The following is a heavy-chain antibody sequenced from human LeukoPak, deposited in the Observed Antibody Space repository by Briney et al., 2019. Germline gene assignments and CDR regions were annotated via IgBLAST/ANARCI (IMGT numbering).Heavy chain of an antibody. J-gene: IGHJ3*02. CDR1: GDSITSDTYY. V-gene: IGHV4-39*07. CDR3: ARSIAAAGDDAFDI. CDR2: ISHSGST. D-gene: IGHD6-13*01. Sequence: SETLSLTCTVSGDSITSDTYYWSWIRQPPGKGLEWIGEISHSGSTNYNPSLKSRVTISVDKSKNQFSLKLSSVTAADTAVYYCARSIAAAGDDAFDIWGQGTMVTVSS.